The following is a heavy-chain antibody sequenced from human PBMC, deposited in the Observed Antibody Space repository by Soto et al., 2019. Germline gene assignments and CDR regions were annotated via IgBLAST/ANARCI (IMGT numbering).Heavy chain of an antibody. V-gene: IGHV4-59*08. D-gene: IGHD2-2*01. CDR2: IYFGGST. CDR3: ARSPGYCSGTTCYHKPYYYYYYMDV. CDR1: GGSISTYY. Sequence: SETLSLTCTVSGGSISTYYWSWIRQPPGKGLEWIGYIYFGGSTNYNPSLKSRVTISVDTSNNQLSLKLTSVTAADTAMYYCARSPGYCSGTTCYHKPYYYYYYMDVWGKGTPVTVSS. J-gene: IGHJ6*03.